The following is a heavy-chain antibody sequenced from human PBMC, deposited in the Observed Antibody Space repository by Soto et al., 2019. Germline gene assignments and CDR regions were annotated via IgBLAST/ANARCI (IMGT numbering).Heavy chain of an antibody. CDR2: ISGSGGST. CDR3: AKDREGDVYNYYYYMDV. Sequence: GGSLRLSCAASGFTFSSYAMSWVRQAPGKGLEWVSAISGSGGSTYYADSVKGRFTISRDNSKNTLYLQMNSLRAEDTAVYYCAKDREGDVYNYYYYMDVWGKGTTVTVSS. D-gene: IGHD1-26*01. J-gene: IGHJ6*03. V-gene: IGHV3-23*01. CDR1: GFTFSSYA.